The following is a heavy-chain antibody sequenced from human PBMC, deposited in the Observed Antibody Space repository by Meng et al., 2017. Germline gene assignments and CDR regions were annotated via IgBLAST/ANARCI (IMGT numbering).Heavy chain of an antibody. CDR2: TRNKARSYTT. J-gene: IGHJ2*01. CDR1: GFTCRAHF. Sequence: VHPVESGGALVHPGGSPGPACAASGFTCRAHFMDWVPPAPGKGLEWVGRTRNKARSYTTEYAASVNGRFTISRDDSKNSLYLQMNSLKNEDTAVYYCARDVRGIGGNWYPDLWGRGTLVTVSS. D-gene: IGHD2-8*01. CDR3: ARDVRGIGGNWYPDL. V-gene: IGHV3-72*01.